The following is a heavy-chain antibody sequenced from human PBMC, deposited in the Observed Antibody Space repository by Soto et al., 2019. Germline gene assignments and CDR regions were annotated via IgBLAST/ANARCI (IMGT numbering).Heavy chain of an antibody. CDR2: IYHSGRT. Sequence: SEPQSLTGAVSGGSISSCRYPCSWFRQPPEKGLEWIGYIYHSGRTYYDPSLKSRVTISVDRSKNQFSLKLSSVTAADTAVYYCARVREAILATHWDQGTLVSVSS. CDR1: GGSISSCRYP. CDR3: ARVREAILATH. J-gene: IGHJ4*02. D-gene: IGHD5-12*01. V-gene: IGHV4-30-2*01.